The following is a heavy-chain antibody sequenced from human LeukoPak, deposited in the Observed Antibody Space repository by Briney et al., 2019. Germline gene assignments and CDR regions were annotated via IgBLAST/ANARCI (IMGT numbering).Heavy chain of an antibody. CDR2: IYHSGST. J-gene: IGHJ3*02. D-gene: IGHD3-9*01. CDR3: ACGLRYFDWFEGAFDI. CDR1: GYSISSGYY. Sequence: SETLSLTCTVSGYSISSGYYWGWIRQPPGKGLEWIGSIYHSGSTYYNPSLKSRVTISVDTSKNQFSLKLSSVTAADTAVYYCACGLRYFDWFEGAFDIWGQGTMVTVSS. V-gene: IGHV4-38-2*02.